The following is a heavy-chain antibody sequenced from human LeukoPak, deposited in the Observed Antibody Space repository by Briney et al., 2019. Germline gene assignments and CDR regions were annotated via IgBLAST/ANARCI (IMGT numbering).Heavy chain of an antibody. CDR1: GFTFSSYA. J-gene: IGHJ4*02. Sequence: PGGSLRLSCAASGFTFSSYAMSWVRQAPGKGLEWVSAISGSGGSTYYADSVKGRFTISRDNSKNTLYLQKNSLRAEDTAVYYCAKDFSRGTLKRAYFDYWGQGTLVTVSS. V-gene: IGHV3-23*01. CDR2: ISGSGGST. CDR3: AKDFSRGTLKRAYFDY. D-gene: IGHD1-1*01.